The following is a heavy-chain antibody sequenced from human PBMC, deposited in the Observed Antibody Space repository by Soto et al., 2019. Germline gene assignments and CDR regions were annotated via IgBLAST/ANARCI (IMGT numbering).Heavy chain of an antibody. J-gene: IGHJ6*02. CDR2: IGTAGDT. CDR3: ARGDEEWGRDV. D-gene: IGHD3-3*01. Sequence: PGESLKISCAASGFTFSSYDMHWVRQATGKGLEWVSAIGTAGDTYYPGSVKGRFTIFRENAKNSLYLQMNSLRAEDTAVYYCARGDEEWGRDVWGQGTTVTVSS. CDR1: GFTFSSYD. V-gene: IGHV3-13*01.